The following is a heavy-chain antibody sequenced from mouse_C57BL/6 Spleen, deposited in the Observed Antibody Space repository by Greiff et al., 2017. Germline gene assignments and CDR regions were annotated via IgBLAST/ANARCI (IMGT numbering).Heavy chain of an antibody. Sequence: QVQLQQPGAELVRPGSSVKLSCKASGYTFTSYWMHWVKQRPIQGLEWIGKIDPSASDTHYNQKFKDKATLTVYKSSSTAYMQLRSLTSEDSAVXYGARYSNYPYWYFDVWGTGTTVTVSS. CDR3: ARYSNYPYWYFDV. CDR2: IDPSASDT. D-gene: IGHD2-5*01. CDR1: GYTFTSYW. V-gene: IGHV1-52*01. J-gene: IGHJ1*03.